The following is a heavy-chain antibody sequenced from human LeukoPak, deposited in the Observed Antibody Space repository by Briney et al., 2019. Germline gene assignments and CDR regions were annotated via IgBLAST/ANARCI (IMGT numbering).Heavy chain of an antibody. CDR2: IYTSGSP. Sequence: SQTLSLTCTVSGGPISSGSYYWSWIRQPAGKGLEWIGRIYTSGSPNYNPSLKSRVTISVDTSKNQFSLKLSSVTAADTAVYYCARAADYDFWSGPEGGYYYYYMDVWGKGTTVTVSS. J-gene: IGHJ6*03. CDR3: ARAADYDFWSGPEGGYYYYYMDV. CDR1: GGPISSGSYY. V-gene: IGHV4-61*02. D-gene: IGHD3-3*01.